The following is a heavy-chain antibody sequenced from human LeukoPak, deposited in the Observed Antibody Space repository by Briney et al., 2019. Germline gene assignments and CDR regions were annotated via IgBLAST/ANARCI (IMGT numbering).Heavy chain of an antibody. CDR2: ISGSGGST. J-gene: IGHJ4*02. CDR1: GFTFSSYA. Sequence: GGSLRLSCAASGFTFSSYAMSWVRQAPGKGLEWVLAISGSGGSTYYADSVKGRFTISRDNSKNTLYLQMNSLRAEDTAVYYCAKTGKRYDYVWGSYREVYYFDYWGQGTLVTVSS. CDR3: AKTGKRYDYVWGSYREVYYFDY. V-gene: IGHV3-23*01. D-gene: IGHD3-16*02.